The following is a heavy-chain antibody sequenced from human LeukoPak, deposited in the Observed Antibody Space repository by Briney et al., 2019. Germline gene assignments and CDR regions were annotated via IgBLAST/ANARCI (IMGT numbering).Heavy chain of an antibody. CDR2: ISGSGDNT. J-gene: IGHJ4*02. D-gene: IGHD3-22*01. CDR3: AKGSYYDSSGSFYFDY. Sequence: GGSLRLACAVSGFTFSSSAISWVRQAPGKGLGWVSGISGSGDNTYYADSVKGRFTISRDNSKNTLYVQVNSLGTEGTAAYHCAKGSYYDSSGSFYFDYWGQGTLVTVSS. CDR1: GFTFSSSA. V-gene: IGHV3-23*01.